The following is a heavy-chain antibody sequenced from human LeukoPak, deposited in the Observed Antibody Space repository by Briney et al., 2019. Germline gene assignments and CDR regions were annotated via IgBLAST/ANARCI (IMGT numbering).Heavy chain of an antibody. J-gene: IGHJ3*02. CDR1: GGTFSSYA. CDR2: ISAYNSNT. D-gene: IGHD2-21*02. Sequence: GASAKVSCKASGGTFSSYAISWVRQAPGQGLEWMGWISAYNSNTNYAQKLQGRVTMTTDTSTSTAYMELRSLRSDDTAVYYCARAEHIVVVTAIPSAFDIWGQGTMVTVSS. V-gene: IGHV1-18*01. CDR3: ARAEHIVVVTAIPSAFDI.